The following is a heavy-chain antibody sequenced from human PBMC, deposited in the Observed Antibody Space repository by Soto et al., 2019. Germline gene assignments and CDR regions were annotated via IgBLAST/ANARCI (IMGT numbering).Heavy chain of an antibody. CDR3: ATRAACIADHVI. CDR1: GYTFTCSG. D-gene: IGHD6-13*01. CDR2: VTTYNGNT. V-gene: IGHV1-18*01. Sequence: GAPEEVSSKASGYTFTCSGVNWVRQAPGQGLEWIGCVTTYNGNTKYSQKFQGRVTMTANTSTSTSYLEVGSLTSDDTAIYYCATRAACIADHVIWGQGTPVTASS. J-gene: IGHJ4*02.